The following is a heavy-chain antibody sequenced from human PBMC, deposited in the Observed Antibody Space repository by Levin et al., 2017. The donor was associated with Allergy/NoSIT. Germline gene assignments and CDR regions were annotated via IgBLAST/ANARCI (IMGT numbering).Heavy chain of an antibody. CDR1: GFTFSSPA. CDR2: ISGSVTNT. CDR3: AKDIGGGSAFDY. J-gene: IGHJ4*02. V-gene: IGHV3-23*01. D-gene: IGHD1-26*01. Sequence: GESLKISCAVSGFTFSSPAMSWVRQAPGKGLEWVSAISGSVTNTYYADSVKGRFTIYRDNSKSMLYLQMNSLRAEDTAIYYCAKDIGGGSAFDYWGQGTLVTVSS.